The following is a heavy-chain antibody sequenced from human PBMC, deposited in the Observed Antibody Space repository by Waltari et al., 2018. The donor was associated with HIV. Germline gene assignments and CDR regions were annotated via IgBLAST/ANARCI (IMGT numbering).Heavy chain of an antibody. CDR1: GGFISGSTYY. J-gene: IGHJ4*02. D-gene: IGHD2-15*01. CDR3: MRRDDCISGHCPFDY. Sequence: QLQLQESGPGLVRPSETLSLTCTVSGGFISGSTYYWGWIRQTPERGLEWIGSIKYSGNTFYKSSLKSRATMSIDTSKNQFSLRLNSLTAADTAVYYCMRRDDCISGHCPFDYWGQGILVTVSS. CDR2: IKYSGNT. V-gene: IGHV4-39*01.